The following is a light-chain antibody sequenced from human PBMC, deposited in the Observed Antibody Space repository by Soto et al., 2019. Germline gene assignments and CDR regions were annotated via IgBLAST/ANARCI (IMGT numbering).Light chain of an antibody. V-gene: IGKV3-11*01. CDR1: QSVSTY. J-gene: IGKJ5*01. CDR2: DAS. Sequence: WRQSQTVQLVCPGDITTITCRASQSVSTYLAWYQQKPGQAPRLLIYDASYRATGIPARFSGSGSGTDFTLTISSLEPEDFAVYYCQQRSDWPSFGQGTRLEIK. CDR3: QQRSDWPS.